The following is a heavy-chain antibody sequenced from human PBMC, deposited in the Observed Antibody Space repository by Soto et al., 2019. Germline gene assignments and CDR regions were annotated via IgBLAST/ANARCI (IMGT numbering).Heavy chain of an antibody. D-gene: IGHD2-21*01. J-gene: IGHJ6*02. CDR2: ISFDGTNT. V-gene: IGHV3-30-3*01. CDR1: GFTFTSYA. Sequence: QVKLVESGGGVVQPGQSLRLSCVVSGFTFTSYAMHWVRQAPGKGLAWVAVISFDGTNTYYADSVKGRFTFSRDNSKNTLYLQMNSLRPEDTAVYYCARDHLYGSDSNCFRGDYGMDVWGQGTTFTVSS. CDR3: ARDHLYGSDSNCFRGDYGMDV.